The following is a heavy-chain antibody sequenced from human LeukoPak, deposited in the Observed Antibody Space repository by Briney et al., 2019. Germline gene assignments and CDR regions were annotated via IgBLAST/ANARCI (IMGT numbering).Heavy chain of an antibody. Sequence: SETLSLTCTVSGGSISSNGYFWGWIRQPPGKGLEWIGTSYYSGNTYYNPSLKSRVTISVDTSKNQFSLRLSSVTAADTAFYYCARHGNTVVVVAARGFDPWGQGTLVTVSS. D-gene: IGHD2-15*01. V-gene: IGHV4-39*01. CDR3: ARHGNTVVVVAARGFDP. CDR1: GGSISSNGYF. J-gene: IGHJ5*02. CDR2: SYYSGNT.